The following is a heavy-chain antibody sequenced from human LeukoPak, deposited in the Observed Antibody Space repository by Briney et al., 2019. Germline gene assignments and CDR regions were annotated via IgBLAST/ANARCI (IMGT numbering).Heavy chain of an antibody. CDR2: IHNDGSST. D-gene: IGHD3-22*01. V-gene: IGHV3-74*01. CDR1: GFTFSSYW. CDR3: ARDLGYYYYDSSGYYGDAFDI. Sequence: GGSLRLSCAASGFTFSSYWMHWVRQAPGKGLVWVSRIHNDGSSTSYADSVKGRFTISRDNAKNTLYLQMNSLRAEDTAVYYCARDLGYYYYDSSGYYGDAFDIWGQGTMVTVSS. J-gene: IGHJ3*02.